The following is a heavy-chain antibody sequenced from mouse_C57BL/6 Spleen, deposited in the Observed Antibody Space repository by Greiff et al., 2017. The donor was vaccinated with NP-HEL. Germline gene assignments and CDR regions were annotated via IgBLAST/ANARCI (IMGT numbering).Heavy chain of an antibody. CDR1: GYAFTNYL. J-gene: IGHJ2*01. Sequence: QVQLKQSGAELVRPGTSVKVSCKASGYAFTNYLIEWVKQRPGQGLEWIGVINPGSGGTNYNEKFKGKATLTADKSSSTAYMQLSSLTSEDSAVYFCARTGDSSGYFDYWGQGTTLTVSS. CDR3: ARTGDSSGYFDY. CDR2: INPGSGGT. D-gene: IGHD3-2*02. V-gene: IGHV1-54*01.